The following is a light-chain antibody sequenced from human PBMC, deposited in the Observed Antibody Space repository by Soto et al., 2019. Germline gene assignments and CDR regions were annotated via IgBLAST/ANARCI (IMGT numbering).Light chain of an antibody. CDR2: DAS. J-gene: IGKJ4*01. CDR3: QQRSIWPLT. V-gene: IGKV3-11*01. Sequence: EVLLTQSPATLSVSPGESVTLSCGASQSINTFLAWYQQKPGQAPRLLIYDASYRAAGIPARFSGRGSGTDFTLTINSLEPEDFAVYHCQQRSIWPLTFGGGTRVE. CDR1: QSINTF.